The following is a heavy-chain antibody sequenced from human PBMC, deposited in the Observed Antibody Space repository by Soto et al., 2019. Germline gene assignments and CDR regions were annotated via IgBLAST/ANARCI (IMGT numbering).Heavy chain of an antibody. CDR3: ATGGEPLVPAPFDY. Sequence: ASVKVSCKASGGTFSSYAISWVRQAPGQGLEWMGGIIPIFGTANYAQKFQGRVTITADESTSTAYMELSSLRSEDTAVYYCATGGEPLVPAPFDYWGQGTLVTVCS. CDR2: IIPIFGTA. V-gene: IGHV1-69*13. D-gene: IGHD6-6*01. J-gene: IGHJ4*02. CDR1: GGTFSSYA.